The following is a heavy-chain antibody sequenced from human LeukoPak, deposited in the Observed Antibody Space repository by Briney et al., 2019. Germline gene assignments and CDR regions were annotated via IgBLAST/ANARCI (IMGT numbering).Heavy chain of an antibody. CDR3: AKGFDYFDY. V-gene: IGHV3-30*02. Sequence: PGGSLRLSCAASGFTFSSFGMHWVRQAPGKGLEWVAFILYDGSDKYYADSVKGRFTISRDNSKNTLYLQMNSLRAEDTAVYYCAKGFDYFDYWGRGTLVTVSS. D-gene: IGHD3-10*01. J-gene: IGHJ4*02. CDR2: ILYDGSDK. CDR1: GFTFSSFG.